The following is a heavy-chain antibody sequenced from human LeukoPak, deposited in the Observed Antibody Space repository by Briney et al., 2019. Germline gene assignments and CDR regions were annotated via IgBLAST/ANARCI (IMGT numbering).Heavy chain of an antibody. J-gene: IGHJ4*02. Sequence: PGGSLRLSCAASGFTFSSYSMNWVRQAPGKGLEWVSYISSSSSTIYYADSVKGRFTISRDNSKNTLYLQMNSLRAEDTAVYYCAKDRSSIAARFPYDYWGQGTLVTVSS. CDR3: AKDRSSIAARFPYDY. CDR2: ISSSSSTI. D-gene: IGHD6-6*01. V-gene: IGHV3-48*01. CDR1: GFTFSSYS.